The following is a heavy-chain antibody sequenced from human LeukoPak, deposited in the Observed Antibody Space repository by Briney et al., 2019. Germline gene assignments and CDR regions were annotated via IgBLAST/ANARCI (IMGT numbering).Heavy chain of an antibody. Sequence: SETLSLTCTVSGDSISSSSYYWGWIRQPPGKGLEWIGSIYYSGSTYYNPSLKSRVTISVDTSKNQFSLKLSSVTAADTAVYYCAAEGPAGPFDYWGQGTLVTVSS. V-gene: IGHV4-39*01. D-gene: IGHD3-10*01. J-gene: IGHJ4*02. CDR2: IYYSGST. CDR1: GDSISSSSYY. CDR3: AAEGPAGPFDY.